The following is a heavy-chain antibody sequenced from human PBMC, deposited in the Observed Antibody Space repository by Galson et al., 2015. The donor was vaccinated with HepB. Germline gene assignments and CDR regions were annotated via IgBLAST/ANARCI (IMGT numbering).Heavy chain of an antibody. CDR2: ISGSGGST. Sequence: SLRLSCAASGFTFSSYAMSWARQTPGKGLEWVSAISGSGGSTYYADSVKGRFTISRDNSKNTLYLQMNSLRAEDTAVYYCAKNLFVPRDNWFDPWGQGTLVTVSS. D-gene: IGHD2-21*01. J-gene: IGHJ5*02. CDR3: AKNLFVPRDNWFDP. CDR1: GFTFSSYA. V-gene: IGHV3-23*01.